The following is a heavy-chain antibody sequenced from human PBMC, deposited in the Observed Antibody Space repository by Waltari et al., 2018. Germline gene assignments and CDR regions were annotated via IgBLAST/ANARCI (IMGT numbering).Heavy chain of an antibody. CDR3: ARAPKRWSRAFDI. CDR2: IYYSGST. D-gene: IGHD2-15*01. CDR1: GGSLSSSSYY. Sequence: QLQLQESGPGLVKPSETLSLTCTVSGGSLSSSSYYWGWIRQPPGKGLEWIGSIYYSGSTYYNPSLKSRVTISVDTSKNQFSLKLSSVTAADTAVYYCARAPKRWSRAFDIWGQGTMVTVSS. J-gene: IGHJ3*02. V-gene: IGHV4-39*07.